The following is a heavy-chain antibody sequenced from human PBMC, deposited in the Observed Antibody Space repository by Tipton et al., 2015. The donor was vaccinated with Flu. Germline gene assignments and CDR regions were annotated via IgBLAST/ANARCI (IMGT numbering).Heavy chain of an antibody. D-gene: IGHD3-3*01. CDR1: GFTVNSNY. Sequence: QLVQSGGGLIQPGESLRLSCAASGFTVNSNYMTWVRQAPGKGLEWVSVIYSDGTTYYADSVKGRFTISRDISKNTLYLQINSLRVEDTAVYYCAREGGYDFWSGFYPYAMDVWGQGP. CDR3: AREGGYDFWSGFYPYAMDV. V-gene: IGHV3-53*01. J-gene: IGHJ6*02. CDR2: IYSDGTT.